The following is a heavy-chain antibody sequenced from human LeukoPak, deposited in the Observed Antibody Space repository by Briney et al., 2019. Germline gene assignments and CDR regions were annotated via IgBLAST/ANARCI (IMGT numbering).Heavy chain of an antibody. CDR3: ARGFGSGTYLTINWFDP. V-gene: IGHV4-4*07. CDR2: IYTSGST. CDR1: GGSISSYY. J-gene: IGHJ5*02. D-gene: IGHD3-10*01. Sequence: SETLSLTCTVSGGSISSYYWSWIRQPAGKGLEWIGRIYTSGSTNYNPSLKSRVTMSLDTSKNQFSLKLSSVTAADTAVYYCARGFGSGTYLTINWFDPWGQGTLVTVSS.